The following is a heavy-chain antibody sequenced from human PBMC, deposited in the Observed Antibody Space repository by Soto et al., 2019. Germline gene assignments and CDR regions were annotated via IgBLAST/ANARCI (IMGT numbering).Heavy chain of an antibody. V-gene: IGHV3-30-3*01. CDR3: AREHDSGSYYLAFGDDFDY. J-gene: IGHJ4*02. D-gene: IGHD1-26*01. CDR2: ISYDGSNK. Sequence: QVQLVESGGGVVQPGRSLRLSCAASGFTFSSYAMHWVRQAPGKGLEWVAVISYDGSNKYYADSVKGRFTISRDNAKNTLYLQMNSLGAEDRAVYYCAREHDSGSYYLAFGDDFDYWGQGTLVTVSA. CDR1: GFTFSSYA.